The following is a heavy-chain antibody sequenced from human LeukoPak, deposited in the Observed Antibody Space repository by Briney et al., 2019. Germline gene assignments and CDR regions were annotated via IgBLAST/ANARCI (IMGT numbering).Heavy chain of an antibody. V-gene: IGHV3-30-3*01. Sequence: GGSLRLSCAASGFTFSSYAMHWVRQAPGKGLEWVAVISYDGSNKYHADSVKGRFTISRDNSKNTLYLQMNSLRAEDTAVYYCARDLNSSGCKGYWGQGTLVTVSS. CDR1: GFTFSSYA. CDR3: ARDLNSSGCKGY. J-gene: IGHJ4*02. CDR2: ISYDGSNK. D-gene: IGHD6-19*01.